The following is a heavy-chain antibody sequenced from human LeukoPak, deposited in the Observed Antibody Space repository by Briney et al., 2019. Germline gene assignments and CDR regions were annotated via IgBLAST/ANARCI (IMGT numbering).Heavy chain of an antibody. V-gene: IGHV3-53*04. CDR2: IYDGGSA. CDR3: ARDVGWFDP. J-gene: IGHJ5*02. CDR1: GSAVSDNY. Sequence: PGGSLRLSCAASGSAVSDNYMSWVRQAPGKGLEWVAVIYDGGSAYYADSVEGRFTISRHTAKNTLFLQMNGLRAEDSAVYYCARDVGWFDPWGQGTLVTVSS.